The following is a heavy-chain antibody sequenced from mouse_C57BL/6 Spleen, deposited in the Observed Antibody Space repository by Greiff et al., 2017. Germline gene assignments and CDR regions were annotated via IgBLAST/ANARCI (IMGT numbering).Heavy chain of an antibody. CDR1: GYTFTDYE. Sequence: QVQLQQSGAELVRPGASVTLSCKASGYTFTDYEMHWVKQTPVHGLEWIGAIDPETGGTAYNQKFKGKTILTADKSYSTAYMELRSLKSEDSAVYYCTKESFITYFDYWGQGTTLTVSS. D-gene: IGHD1-1*01. V-gene: IGHV1-15*01. J-gene: IGHJ2*01. CDR3: TKESFITYFDY. CDR2: IDPETGGT.